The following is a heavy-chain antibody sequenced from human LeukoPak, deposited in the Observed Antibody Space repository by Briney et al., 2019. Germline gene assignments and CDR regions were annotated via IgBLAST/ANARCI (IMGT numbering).Heavy chain of an antibody. CDR3: AREQTAVAGNDY. Sequence: GGSLRLSCVASGFTFSSYSMNWVRQAPGKGLEWVSSISYSGSYIYYTDSVKGRFTISRDNAKNSLYLQMNSLRAEDTAVYYCAREQTAVAGNDYWGQGILVTVSS. D-gene: IGHD6-19*01. J-gene: IGHJ4*02. V-gene: IGHV3-21*01. CDR1: GFTFSSYS. CDR2: ISYSGSYI.